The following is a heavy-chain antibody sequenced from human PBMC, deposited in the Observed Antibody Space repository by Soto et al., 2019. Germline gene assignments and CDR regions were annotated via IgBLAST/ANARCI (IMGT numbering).Heavy chain of an antibody. CDR1: GFTFSDYY. J-gene: IGHJ1*01. V-gene: IGHV3-11*01. Sequence: QVQLVESGGGLVKPGGSLRLSCAASGFTFSDYYMSWIRQAPGKGLECLSYISSGGSTIFYADSVKGRFTISRDNAKNSLYLQRNSRRAEAPAVYYWAGASFSSGYAPGHWGQGTLVTVSS. D-gene: IGHD6-13*01. CDR3: AGASFSSGYAPGH. CDR2: ISSGGSTI.